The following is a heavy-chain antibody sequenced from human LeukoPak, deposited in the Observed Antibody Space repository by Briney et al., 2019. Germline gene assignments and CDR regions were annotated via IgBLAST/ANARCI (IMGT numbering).Heavy chain of an antibody. CDR1: GYTLTELS. CDR2: LDPEDGET. CDR3: ATVIGGGWYRYYFDY. J-gene: IGHJ4*02. D-gene: IGHD6-19*01. Sequence: ASVKVSCKVSGYTLTELSMHWVRQAPGKGLEWMGGLDPEDGETIYAQKFQGRVTMTEDTSTDTAYMELSSLRSEDTAVYYCATVIGGGWYRYYFDYWGQGTLVTVSS. V-gene: IGHV1-24*01.